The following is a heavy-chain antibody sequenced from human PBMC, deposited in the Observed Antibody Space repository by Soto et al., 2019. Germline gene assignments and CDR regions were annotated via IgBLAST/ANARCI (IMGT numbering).Heavy chain of an antibody. D-gene: IGHD3-16*01. CDR2: IYYSGST. Sequence: QVQLQESGPGLVKPSQTLSLTCTVSGGSISSGGYYWSWIRQHPGKGLEWIGYIYYSGSTYYNPSLKSRVTISVDTSKNQFALKLSSVTAADTAVYYCARGVGEDYPIDYWGQGTLVTVSS. J-gene: IGHJ4*02. V-gene: IGHV4-31*03. CDR1: GGSISSGGYY. CDR3: ARGVGEDYPIDY.